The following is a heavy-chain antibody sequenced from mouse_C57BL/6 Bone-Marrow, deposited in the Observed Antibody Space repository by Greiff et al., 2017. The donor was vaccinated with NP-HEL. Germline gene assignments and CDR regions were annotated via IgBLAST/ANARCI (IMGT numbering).Heavy chain of an antibody. J-gene: IGHJ1*03. Sequence: VQLQQSGPGLVKPSQSLSLTCSVTGYSITSGYYWNWIRQFPGNKLEWMGYISYDGSNNYNPSLKNRISITRDTSKNQFFLKLNSVTTEDTATYYCAREGGWYFDVWGTGTTVTVSS. V-gene: IGHV3-6*01. CDR2: ISYDGSN. CDR3: AREGGWYFDV. CDR1: GYSITSGYY.